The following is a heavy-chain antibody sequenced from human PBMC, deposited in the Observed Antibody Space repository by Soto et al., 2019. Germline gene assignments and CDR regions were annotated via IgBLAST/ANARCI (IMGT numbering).Heavy chain of an antibody. V-gene: IGHV1-69*06. Sequence: QAHLAQSGAEVKKPGSSVTVSCKASGGTFNSYGISWVRQAPGQGLDWMGVIIPLYGTVNYAQKFQGRVSITADKSTNTAYMDPKSLRSDDTAVYYCARVRVIRGVIPSHFGLWGQGTQVTVSS. CDR1: GGTFNSYG. CDR3: ARVRVIRGVIPSHFGL. CDR2: IIPLYGTV. J-gene: IGHJ4*02. D-gene: IGHD3-10*01.